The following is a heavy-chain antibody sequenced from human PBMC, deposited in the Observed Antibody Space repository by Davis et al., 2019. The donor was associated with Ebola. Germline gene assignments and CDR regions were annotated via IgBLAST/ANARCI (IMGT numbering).Heavy chain of an antibody. V-gene: IGHV4-39*06. J-gene: IGHJ4*02. Sequence: PSETLSLTCTVSGGSISTSYSNYWRWIRQPPGKGLEWIGSVYYIGTTYYNPSLKSRLFISVDTSRNEFPLQLTSVNAADTAVYYCTRNTSGFGYFDSWSQGTLVTVSS. CDR1: GGSISTSYSNY. CDR2: VYYIGTT. CDR3: TRNTSGFGYFDS. D-gene: IGHD5-12*01.